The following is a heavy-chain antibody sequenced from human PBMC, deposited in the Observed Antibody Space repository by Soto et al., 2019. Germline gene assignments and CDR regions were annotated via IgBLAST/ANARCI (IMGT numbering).Heavy chain of an antibody. CDR1: GYTFTGYY. Sequence: QVQLVQSGAEVKKPGASVKVSCKASGYTFTGYYMHWVRQAPGQGLEWMGWINPNSGGTNYAQKFQGWVTMTRDTSISTAYMELSRLRSDDTAVYYCARDRGNYVGNSALDYWGQGTLVTVSS. V-gene: IGHV1-2*04. CDR2: INPNSGGT. CDR3: ARDRGNYVGNSALDY. J-gene: IGHJ4*02. D-gene: IGHD1-7*01.